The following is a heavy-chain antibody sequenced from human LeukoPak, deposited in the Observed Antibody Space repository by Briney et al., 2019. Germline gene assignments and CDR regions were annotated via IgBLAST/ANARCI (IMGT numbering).Heavy chain of an antibody. Sequence: ASVKVSCKASGFTFTSYAMHWVRQAPGQRLEWMGWINAGNGNTKYSQKFQGRVTITRDTSASTAYMELSSLRSEDTAVYYCARCYDLWSGYYRWLDPWGQGTLVTVSS. CDR1: GFTFTSYA. J-gene: IGHJ5*02. CDR2: INAGNGNT. V-gene: IGHV1-3*01. D-gene: IGHD3-3*01. CDR3: ARCYDLWSGYYRWLDP.